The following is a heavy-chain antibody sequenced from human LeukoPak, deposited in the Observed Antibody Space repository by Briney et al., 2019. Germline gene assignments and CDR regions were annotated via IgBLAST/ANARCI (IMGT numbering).Heavy chain of an antibody. CDR1: GGSFSGYY. D-gene: IGHD3-22*01. CDR2: INHSGST. CDR3: ARALLHCYDSSGYNLPDYYGMDV. V-gene: IGHV4-34*01. J-gene: IGHJ6*02. Sequence: SEALSLTCAVYGGSFSGYYWGWIRQPPGKGLEWIGEINHSGSTNYNPSLKSRVTISVDTSKNQFSLKLSSVTAADTAVYYCARALLHCYDSSGYNLPDYYGMDVWGQGTTVTVSS.